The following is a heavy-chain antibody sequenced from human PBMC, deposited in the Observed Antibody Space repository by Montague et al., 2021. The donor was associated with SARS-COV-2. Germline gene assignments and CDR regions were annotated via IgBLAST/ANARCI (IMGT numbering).Heavy chain of an antibody. D-gene: IGHD3-22*01. J-gene: IGHJ4*02. Sequence: SETLSLTCTVSGGSIITYYWSWIRQPPGKGLEWIGYIYYSGSTNYNPSLKSRVTISVDTPKNQFSLKLTSVTAADTAVYYCARGRDGYYHRSALFDYWGQGTLVTVSS. CDR2: IYYSGST. V-gene: IGHV4-59*01. CDR3: ARGRDGYYHRSALFDY. CDR1: GGSIITYY.